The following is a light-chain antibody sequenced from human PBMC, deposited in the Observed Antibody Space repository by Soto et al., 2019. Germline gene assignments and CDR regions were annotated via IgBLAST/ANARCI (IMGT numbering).Light chain of an antibody. J-gene: IGKJ1*01. CDR2: GAS. CDR3: QQYNNWRRT. Sequence: EIVVTQSPATLSVSTGERATLSCRASQSVSSNLAWYQQKPGQAPGLLIYGASTRATGIPARFSGSGSGTEFTLTISSLQSEDFAVYYCQQYNNWRRTFGQGTKVDIK. V-gene: IGKV3-15*01. CDR1: QSVSSN.